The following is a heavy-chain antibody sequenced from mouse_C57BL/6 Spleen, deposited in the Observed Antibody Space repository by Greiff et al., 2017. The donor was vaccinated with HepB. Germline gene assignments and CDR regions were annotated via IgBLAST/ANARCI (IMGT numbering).Heavy chain of an antibody. J-gene: IGHJ3*01. V-gene: IGHV5-4*01. CDR2: ISDGGSYT. CDR1: GFTFSSYA. CDR3: ARREGTGAWFAY. Sequence: VQLKESGGGLVKPGGSLKLSCAASGFTFSSYAMSWVRQTPEKRLEWVATISDGGSYTYYPDNVKGRFTISRDNAKNNLYLQMSHLKSEDTAMYYCARREGTGAWFAYWGQGTLVTVSA. D-gene: IGHD3-3*01.